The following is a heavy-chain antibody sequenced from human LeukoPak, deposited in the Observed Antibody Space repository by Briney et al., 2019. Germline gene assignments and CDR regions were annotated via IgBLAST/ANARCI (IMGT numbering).Heavy chain of an antibody. CDR1: GFTFDDYG. V-gene: IGHV3-20*04. CDR2: INWNGGNT. D-gene: IGHD1-14*01. CDR3: ARDGRRVFDY. Sequence: PGGSLRLSCAASGFTFDDYGMRWVRQAPGKGVVLVSGINWNGGNTGYADSVKDRFTISRDNAKNSLYLQMNSLRAEDTALYYCARDGRRVFDYWGQGTLVTVSS. J-gene: IGHJ4*02.